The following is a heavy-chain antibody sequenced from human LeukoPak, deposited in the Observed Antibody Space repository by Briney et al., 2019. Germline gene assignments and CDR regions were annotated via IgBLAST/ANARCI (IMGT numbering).Heavy chain of an antibody. CDR2: IIPIFGTA. V-gene: IGHV1-69*05. CDR1: GGTFSSYA. Sequence: ASVKVSCKASGGTFSSYAISWVRQAPGQGLEWMGGIIPIFGTANYAQKFQGRVTITTDESTSTAYMELSSLRSEDTAVYYCARGVPAAKLYYYYYMDVWGKGTTVTVSS. CDR3: ARGVPAAKLYYYYYMDV. D-gene: IGHD2-2*01. J-gene: IGHJ6*03.